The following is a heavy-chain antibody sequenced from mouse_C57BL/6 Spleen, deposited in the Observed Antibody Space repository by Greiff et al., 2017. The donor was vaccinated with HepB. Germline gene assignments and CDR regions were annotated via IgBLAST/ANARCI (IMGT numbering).Heavy chain of an antibody. Sequence: VQLQQSGAELARPGASVKLSCKASGYTFTSYGISWVKQRTGQGLEWIGEIYPRSGNTYYNEKFKGKATLTADKSSSTAYMELRSLTSEDSAVYVCARGLENYWYFEVWGTGSTVNVSA. D-gene: IGHD2-2*01. J-gene: IGHJ1*03. CDR3: ARGLENYWYFEV. CDR2: IYPRSGNT. CDR1: GYTFTSYG. V-gene: IGHV1-81*01.